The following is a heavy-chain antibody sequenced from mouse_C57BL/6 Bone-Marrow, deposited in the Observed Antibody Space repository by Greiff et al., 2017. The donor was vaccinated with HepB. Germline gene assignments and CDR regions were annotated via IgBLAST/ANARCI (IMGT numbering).Heavy chain of an antibody. CDR1: GYAFSSYW. J-gene: IGHJ4*01. D-gene: IGHD1-1*01. V-gene: IGHV1-80*01. CDR2: IYPGDGDT. CDR3: ARQTVVAPMDY. Sequence: QVQLQQSGAELVKPGASVKISCKASGYAFSSYWMNWVKQRPGKGLEWIGQIYPGDGDTNYNGKFKGKATLTADKSSSTAYMQLSSLTSEDSAVYFCARQTVVAPMDYWGQGTSVTVSS.